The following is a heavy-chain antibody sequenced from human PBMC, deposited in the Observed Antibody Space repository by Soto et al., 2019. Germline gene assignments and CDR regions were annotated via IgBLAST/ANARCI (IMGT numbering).Heavy chain of an antibody. CDR3: ARESEDLTSNFDY. Sequence: GGSLRLSCAASGFTFTRYSMNWVRQAPGKGLEWVSSISSTTNYIYYGDSMKGRFTISRDNAKNALYLEMNSLRAEDTAVYYCARESEDLTSNFDYWGQGTLVTVSS. CDR2: ISSTTNYI. CDR1: GFTFTRYS. V-gene: IGHV3-21*06. J-gene: IGHJ4*02.